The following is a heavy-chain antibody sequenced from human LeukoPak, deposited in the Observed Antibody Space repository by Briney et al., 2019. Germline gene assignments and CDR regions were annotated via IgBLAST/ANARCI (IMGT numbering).Heavy chain of an antibody. CDR1: GFTFSTYA. CDR3: ARIYDSSGYYFHYYYYGMDV. D-gene: IGHD3-22*01. V-gene: IGHV3-23*01. Sequence: PGGSLRLSCAASGFTFSTYAMSWVRQASGKGLEWVSAISGRGGSTYYADSVKSRFTISRDNSKNTLYLQMNSLRAEDTAVYYCARIYDSSGYYFHYYYYGMDVWGQGTTVTVSS. CDR2: ISGRGGST. J-gene: IGHJ6*02.